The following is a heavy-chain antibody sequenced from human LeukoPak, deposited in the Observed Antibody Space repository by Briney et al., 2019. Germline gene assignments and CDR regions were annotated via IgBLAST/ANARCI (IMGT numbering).Heavy chain of an antibody. Sequence: QTGGSLRLSCVASGFTFSGFEMNWVRQAPGKGLEWVSFMGTSASSIYYADSVKGRFTISRDSSKSTLYLQMNSLRTEDTAVYYCARDSTSSNHDYWGQGTLVTVSS. J-gene: IGHJ4*02. CDR1: GFTFSGFE. CDR3: ARDSTSSNHDY. D-gene: IGHD1-14*01. V-gene: IGHV3-48*03. CDR2: MGTSASSI.